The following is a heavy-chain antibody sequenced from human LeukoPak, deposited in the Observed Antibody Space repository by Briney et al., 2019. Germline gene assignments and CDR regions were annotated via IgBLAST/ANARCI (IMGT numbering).Heavy chain of an antibody. CDR3: ARDPRYSSTWYYFDY. D-gene: IGHD6-13*01. J-gene: IGHJ4*02. CDR2: ISGSGGST. V-gene: IGHV3-23*01. Sequence: QPGGSLRLSCAASGFTFSSYAMSWVRQAPGKGLEWVSAISGSGGSTYYADSVKGRFTISRDNSKNTLYLQMNSLRAEDTAVYYCARDPRYSSTWYYFDYWGQGTLVTVSS. CDR1: GFTFSSYA.